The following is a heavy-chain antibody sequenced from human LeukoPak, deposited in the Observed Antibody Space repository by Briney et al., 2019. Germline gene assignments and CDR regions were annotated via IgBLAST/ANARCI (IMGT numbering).Heavy chain of an antibody. Sequence: SETLSLTCTVSGGSTRSSYYYWGWIRQPPGKGLEWIGSIYDSGSTYYNPSLKSRVTISVDTSKNQFSLKLSSVTAADTAVYYCARRRRHGYYDSSGYWNLWGQGTLVTVSS. V-gene: IGHV4-39*07. CDR1: GGSTRSSYYY. CDR2: IYDSGST. J-gene: IGHJ5*02. D-gene: IGHD3-22*01. CDR3: ARRRRHGYYDSSGYWNL.